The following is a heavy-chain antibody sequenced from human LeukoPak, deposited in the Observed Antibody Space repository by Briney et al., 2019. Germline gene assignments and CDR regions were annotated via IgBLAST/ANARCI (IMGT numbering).Heavy chain of an antibody. CDR2: ISGSGGST. CDR1: GFTFRNYA. V-gene: IGHV3-23*01. D-gene: IGHD3-22*01. J-gene: IGHJ4*02. Sequence: GTSLRLSCAASGFTFRNYAMHWVRQAPGKGLEWVSSISGSGGSTYYADSVKGRFTISRDNSKNTLFLQMNSLRAEDTAVYYCAKDPYYYDTSGYNGDYWGQGTLVTVSS. CDR3: AKDPYYYDTSGYNGDY.